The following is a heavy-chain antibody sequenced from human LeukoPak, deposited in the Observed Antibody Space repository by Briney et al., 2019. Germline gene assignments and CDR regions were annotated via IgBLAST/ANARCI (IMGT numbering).Heavy chain of an antibody. CDR1: GYTFTGYY. Sequence: ASVKVSCQASGYTFTGYYMHWVRQAPGQGLEWMGWINPNSGGTNYAQKFQGRVTMTRDTSISTAYMELSRLRSDDTAVYYCARGGYYDSSGYYRNWGQGTLVTVSS. CDR3: ARGGYYDSSGYYRN. CDR2: INPNSGGT. J-gene: IGHJ4*02. V-gene: IGHV1-2*02. D-gene: IGHD3-22*01.